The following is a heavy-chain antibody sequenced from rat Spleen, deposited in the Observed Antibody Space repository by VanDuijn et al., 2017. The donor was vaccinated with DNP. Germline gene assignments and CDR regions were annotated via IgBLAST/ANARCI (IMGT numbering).Heavy chain of an antibody. D-gene: IGHD1-1*01. CDR3: VKGEYYFVDY. J-gene: IGHJ2*01. V-gene: IGHV5-58*01. Sequence: EVQLVETGGGLVQPGRSLKLSCVASGFTFSSYWMYWIRQAPGKGLEWVASINGDGGSTYYPDSVKGRFTISRDNAENPVYLQTNSLRSEDTATYECVKGEYYFVDYWGPGVMVTVSP. CDR2: INGDGGST. CDR1: GFTFSSYW.